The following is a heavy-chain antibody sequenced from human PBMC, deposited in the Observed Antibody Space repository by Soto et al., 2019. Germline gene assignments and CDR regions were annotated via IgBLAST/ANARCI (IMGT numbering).Heavy chain of an antibody. CDR2: FDPEDGET. D-gene: IGHD2-2*01. V-gene: IGHV1-24*01. Sequence: ASGMVSCKVSGYTLTELSMHWVRQAPGKGLEWMGGFDPEDGETIYAQKFQGRVTMTEDTSTDTAYMELSSLRSEDTAVYYCANIVAVQAALPRYYSFDKWSPETL. CDR3: ANIVAVQAALPRYYSFDK. CDR1: GYTLTELS. J-gene: IGHJ4*02.